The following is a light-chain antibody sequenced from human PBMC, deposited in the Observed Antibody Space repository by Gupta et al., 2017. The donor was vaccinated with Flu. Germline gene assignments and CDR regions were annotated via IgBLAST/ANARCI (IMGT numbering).Light chain of an antibody. J-gene: IGKJ2*01. V-gene: IGKV1-5*03. CDR1: QGISRW. CDR2: KGS. CDR3: QQDNSYPYT. Sequence: PSTLSASVGDRVTITCRTSQGISRWLAWYQQKPGKAPKLLIYKGSTLESGVPSRFSGAGSGTEFSLTINMLQPDDFAVYYCQQDNSYPYTFGQGTKLEIK.